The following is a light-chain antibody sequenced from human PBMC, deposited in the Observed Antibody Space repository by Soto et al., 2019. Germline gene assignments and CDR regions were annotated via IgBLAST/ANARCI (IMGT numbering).Light chain of an antibody. V-gene: IGKV3-15*01. Sequence: EIVMTQSPATLSVSPGERATLSCRASQSISNNVAWYQQKPGQAPRLLISAASTRATGIPARFSGSGSGTDFILTISSLQSEDFAVYYCQQYHDWPPSTFGQGTKLEIK. CDR3: QQYHDWPPST. CDR1: QSISNN. CDR2: AAS. J-gene: IGKJ2*02.